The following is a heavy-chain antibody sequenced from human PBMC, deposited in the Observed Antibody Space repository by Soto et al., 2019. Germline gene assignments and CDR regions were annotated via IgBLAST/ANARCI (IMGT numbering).Heavy chain of an antibody. Sequence: SETLSLTCAVYGGSFSGYYWSWIRQPPGKGLEWIGEINHSASTNYNPSLKSRVTISVDTSKNQFSLKLSSVTAADKAVYYCARGSGVVTGKPIDYWGQGTLVTVSS. J-gene: IGHJ4*02. V-gene: IGHV4-34*01. D-gene: IGHD2-21*02. CDR2: INHSAST. CDR1: GGSFSGYY. CDR3: ARGSGVVTGKPIDY.